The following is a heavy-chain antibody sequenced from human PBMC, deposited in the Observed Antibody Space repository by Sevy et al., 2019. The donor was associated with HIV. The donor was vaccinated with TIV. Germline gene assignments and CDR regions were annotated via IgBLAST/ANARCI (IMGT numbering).Heavy chain of an antibody. D-gene: IGHD2-8*01. CDR1: GFTFSKYS. J-gene: IGHJ4*02. V-gene: IGHV3-23*01. CDR3: AREGCTKPHDY. Sequence: QAGGSLRLSCAASGFTFSKYSMSWVRQPPGKGLEWVSTLSFGCGEINHADSVKGRFTISRDNSKNSLYLQMNNLRAEDTAVYYCAREGCTKPHDYWGQGTLVTVSS. CDR2: LSFGCGEI.